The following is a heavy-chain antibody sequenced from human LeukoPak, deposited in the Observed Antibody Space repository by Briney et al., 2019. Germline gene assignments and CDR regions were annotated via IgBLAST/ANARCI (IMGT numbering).Heavy chain of an antibody. Sequence: PSETLSLTCTVSGGSISSYYWSWIRQPAGKGLEWIGRIYTSGSTNYNPSLKSRVTMSVDTSKNQFSLKLSSVTAADTAVYYCARDQGQWLVLDAFDFWGQGTMVTVSS. CDR1: GGSISSYY. D-gene: IGHD6-19*01. J-gene: IGHJ3*01. V-gene: IGHV4-4*07. CDR3: ARDQGQWLVLDAFDF. CDR2: IYTSGST.